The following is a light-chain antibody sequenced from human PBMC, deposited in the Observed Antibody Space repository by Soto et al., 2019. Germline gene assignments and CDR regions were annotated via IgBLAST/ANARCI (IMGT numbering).Light chain of an antibody. J-gene: IGKJ1*01. CDR2: GAS. CDR1: QSVNSN. Sequence: EIVMTQSPATLSVSPGERATLSCRASQSVNSNLAWYQQKPGQAPRLLISGASTRAPGIPARFSGSGSGTEFTLTISSLQSEDFVVYYCQQYINWPRTFGQGTKVEIK. CDR3: QQYINWPRT. V-gene: IGKV3D-15*01.